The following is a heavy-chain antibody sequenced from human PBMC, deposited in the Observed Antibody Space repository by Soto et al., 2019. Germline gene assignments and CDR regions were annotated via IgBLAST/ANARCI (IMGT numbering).Heavy chain of an antibody. D-gene: IGHD1-1*01. J-gene: IGHJ5*02. CDR1: GFTFSSYA. CDR2: ISNSGGST. CDR3: AKGVPSGTTRVPFDP. V-gene: IGHV3-23*01. Sequence: GGSLRLSCAASGFTFSSYAMIWVRQAPGKGLEWVSTISNSGGSTYFADSVKGRFTISRDNSKNTLYLQMNGLRAEDTAVYYCAKGVPSGTTRVPFDPWGQGTQVTVSS.